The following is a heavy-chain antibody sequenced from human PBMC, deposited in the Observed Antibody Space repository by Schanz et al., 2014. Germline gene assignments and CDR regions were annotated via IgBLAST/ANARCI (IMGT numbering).Heavy chain of an antibody. Sequence: QVHLVQSGSELKKPGASVKVSCKASGYTFTSNALNWVRQAPGQGLEWMGWIGPDSGSTTYAQKFQGRVTVTRDTSISTAYMELWRLGSEDTAMYYCASDGSGRYTGFDYWGQGTLVTVSS. CDR2: IGPDSGST. CDR3: ASDGSGRYTGFDY. J-gene: IGHJ4*02. CDR1: GYTFTSNA. V-gene: IGHV1-2*02. D-gene: IGHD1-26*01.